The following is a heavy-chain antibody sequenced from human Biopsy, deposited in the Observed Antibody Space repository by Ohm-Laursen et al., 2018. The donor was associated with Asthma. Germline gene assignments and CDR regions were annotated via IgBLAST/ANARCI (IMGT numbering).Heavy chain of an antibody. J-gene: IGHJ6*02. CDR2: SDHRGNT. Sequence: SETLSLTCSMYGLSSSGYYWTWIRQPPGKGLEWIGESDHRGNTNINPTLKSRVTISKDKSANEFSLKMRSVTAADTAIYYCARGSEWSGLDIWGQGTTVTVSS. D-gene: IGHD3-3*01. CDR3: ARGSEWSGLDI. V-gene: IGHV4-34*01. CDR1: GLSSSGYY.